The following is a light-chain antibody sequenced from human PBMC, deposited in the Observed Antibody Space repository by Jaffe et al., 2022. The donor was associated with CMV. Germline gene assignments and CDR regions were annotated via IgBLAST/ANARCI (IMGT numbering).Light chain of an antibody. CDR2: GAS. J-gene: IGKJ5*01. Sequence: EIVLTQSPGTLSLSPGERATLSCRASQSVTNRYLAWYQQTPGQAPRLLIYGASRRATGIPDRFFGSGSGTDFTLTISRLQPEDFVVYYCQQYGSPLRTFGQGTRLEIK. V-gene: IGKV3-20*01. CDR3: QQYGSPLRT. CDR1: QSVTNRY.